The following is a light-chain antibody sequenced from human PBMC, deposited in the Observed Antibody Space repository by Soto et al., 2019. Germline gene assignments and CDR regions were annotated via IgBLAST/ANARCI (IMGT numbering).Light chain of an antibody. Sequence: EIVLTQSPATLSLSPGERATLSCRASQSVRSFLAWYQQKPGQAPRLLIYDASNRATGIPARFSGSGSGTDFTLTISSLEPEDFAVYHCQQRSNWPRTFGPGTKVDIK. CDR1: QSVRSF. J-gene: IGKJ3*01. V-gene: IGKV3-11*01. CDR3: QQRSNWPRT. CDR2: DAS.